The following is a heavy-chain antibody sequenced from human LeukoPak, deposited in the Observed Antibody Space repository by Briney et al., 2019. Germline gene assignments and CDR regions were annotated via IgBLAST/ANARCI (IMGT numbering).Heavy chain of an antibody. D-gene: IGHD1-26*01. CDR3: ARLYSSGRSGSYYSEDY. J-gene: IGHJ4*02. CDR1: GGSFSGYY. CDR2: INHSGST. V-gene: IGHV4-34*01. Sequence: SETLSLTCAVYGGSFSGYYWSWIRQPPGKGLEWIGEINHSGSTNYNPSHKSRVTIAVDTSKNQFSLKLSSVTAADAAVYYCARLYSSGRSGSYYSEDYWGQGTRVTVSS.